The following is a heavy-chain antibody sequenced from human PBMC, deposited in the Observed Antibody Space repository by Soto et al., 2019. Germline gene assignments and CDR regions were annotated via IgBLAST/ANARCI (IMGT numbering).Heavy chain of an antibody. D-gene: IGHD2-15*01. J-gene: IGHJ6*02. CDR3: ARDRGDGCSVSCFASFYFGIDA. Sequence: EVQLLETGGGLIQPGGSLRLSCAASGFTVSSYYMSWVRQAPGKGLEWVSAIYSGGSTYYTDSVEGRITISRDISKNTLYLQMNSLRVDDTAVYFCARDRGDGCSVSCFASFYFGIDAWGQGTTVTVSS. CDR2: IYSGGST. V-gene: IGHV3-53*02. CDR1: GFTVSSYY.